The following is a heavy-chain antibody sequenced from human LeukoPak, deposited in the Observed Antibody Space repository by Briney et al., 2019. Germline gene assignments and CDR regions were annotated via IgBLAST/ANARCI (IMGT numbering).Heavy chain of an antibody. D-gene: IGHD6-6*01. Sequence: PGGSLRLSCAASGFTFSSYWMSWVRQAPGEGVEWVSAISGSGGSTYYADSVKGRFTISRDNSKNTLYLQMNSLRAEDTAVYYCAKEETRIAAFDYWGQGTLVTVSS. V-gene: IGHV3-23*01. CDR1: GFTFSSYW. J-gene: IGHJ4*02. CDR3: AKEETRIAAFDY. CDR2: ISGSGGST.